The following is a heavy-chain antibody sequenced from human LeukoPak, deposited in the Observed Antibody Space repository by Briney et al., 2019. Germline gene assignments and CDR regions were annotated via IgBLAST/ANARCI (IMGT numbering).Heavy chain of an antibody. D-gene: IGHD6-6*01. V-gene: IGHV1-8*01. CDR3: ARDRSFSSPDAFDI. CDR2: MNPNSGNT. Sequence: GASVKVSCKASGYTFTSYDINWVRQATGQGLEWMGWMNPNSGNTGYAQKFQGRVTMTRNTSISTAYMELSSLRSEDTAVYYCARDRSFSSPDAFDIWGQGTMVTVSS. J-gene: IGHJ3*02. CDR1: GYTFTSYD.